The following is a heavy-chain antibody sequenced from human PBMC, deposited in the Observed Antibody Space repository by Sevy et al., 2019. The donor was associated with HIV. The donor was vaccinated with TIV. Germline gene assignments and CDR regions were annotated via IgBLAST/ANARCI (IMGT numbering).Heavy chain of an antibody. J-gene: IGHJ4*02. Sequence: GGSLRLSCGASGFTFNQAWMDWVRQAPGKGLEWVGRIKTKIYGGTTDYAAPVKGSFTISKDDSESKLYLQMNGLKTEDTAVYYCTDIGQVPFDYWGQGALVTVSS. CDR2: IKTKIYGGTT. CDR3: TDIGQVPFDY. CDR1: GFTFNQAW. V-gene: IGHV3-15*07. D-gene: IGHD3-10*01.